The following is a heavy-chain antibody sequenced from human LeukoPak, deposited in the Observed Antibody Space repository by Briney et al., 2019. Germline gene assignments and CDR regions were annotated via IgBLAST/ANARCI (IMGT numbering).Heavy chain of an antibody. V-gene: IGHV1-2*02. J-gene: IGHJ6*02. CDR3: ARMERDTAYGMDV. CDR2: IKPNSGGT. Sequence: GASVKVSGKASGYTFTGYYMHWVRQAPGQGLEWMGWIKPNSGGTNYAQKFQGRVTMTRDTSISTAYMELGRLRSDDTAVYYCARMERDTAYGMDVWGQGTTVTVSS. CDR1: GYTFTGYY. D-gene: IGHD5-18*01.